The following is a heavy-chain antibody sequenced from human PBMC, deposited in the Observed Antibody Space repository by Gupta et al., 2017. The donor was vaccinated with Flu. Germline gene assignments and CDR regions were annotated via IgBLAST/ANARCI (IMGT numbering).Heavy chain of an antibody. CDR3: ARDRGSYETSPNSGAFEL. CDR1: GFTIHDYW. CDR2: IARGNLHT. D-gene: IGHD3-22*01. J-gene: IGHJ3*01. Sequence: QVHLVASGGGLVNPGGSLRLSCAASGFTIHDYWMTWIREIPGKGLEWIAYIARGNLHTWYLDSVRGRFTISRDSARNSVDLQMNSLTAEDTAVYYCARDRGSYETSPNSGAFELWGLGTVVTVSS. V-gene: IGHV3-11*05.